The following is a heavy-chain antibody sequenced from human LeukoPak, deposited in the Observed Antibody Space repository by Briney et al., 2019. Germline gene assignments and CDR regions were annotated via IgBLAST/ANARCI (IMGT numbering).Heavy chain of an antibody. Sequence: PSETLSLTCTVSGYSISSGYYWGWIRQPPGKGLEWIGSIYYSGSTYYNPSLKSRVTISVDTSKNEFSLKLSSVTAADTAVYYCARRHYEILSGYPSWGQGILVTVSS. V-gene: IGHV4-38-2*02. J-gene: IGHJ4*02. CDR1: GYSISSGYY. D-gene: IGHD3-9*01. CDR3: ARRHYEILSGYPS. CDR2: IYYSGST.